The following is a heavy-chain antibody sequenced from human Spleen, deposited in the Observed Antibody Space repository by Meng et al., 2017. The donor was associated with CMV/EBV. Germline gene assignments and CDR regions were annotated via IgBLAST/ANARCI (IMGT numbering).Heavy chain of an antibody. CDR1: GFTFSSYG. Sequence: GESLKISCAASGFTFSSYGMHWVRQAPGKGLEWVAFIRYDGSNKYYADSVKGRFTISRDNSKNTLYLQMNSLRAEDTAVYYCARDEEYLGENAFDIWGQGTMVTVSS. J-gene: IGHJ3*02. CDR3: ARDEEYLGENAFDI. CDR2: IRYDGSNK. D-gene: IGHD2-2*01. V-gene: IGHV3-30*02.